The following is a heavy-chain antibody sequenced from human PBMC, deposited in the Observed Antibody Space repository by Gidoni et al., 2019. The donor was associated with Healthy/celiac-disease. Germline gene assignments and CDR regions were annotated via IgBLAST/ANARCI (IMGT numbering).Heavy chain of an antibody. V-gene: IGHV3-33*01. J-gene: IGHJ4*02. CDR2: IWYDGSNK. D-gene: IGHD1-1*01. Sequence: QVQLVESGGGVVQPGRYLRLSCAASGFTFSSYGMHWVRQAPGKGLGWVAVIWYDGSNKFYADSVKGRFTSSRDNSKNTLYLQMNSLRAEDTAVYYCARDRVGTTDFDYWGQGTLVTVSS. CDR1: GFTFSSYG. CDR3: ARDRVGTTDFDY.